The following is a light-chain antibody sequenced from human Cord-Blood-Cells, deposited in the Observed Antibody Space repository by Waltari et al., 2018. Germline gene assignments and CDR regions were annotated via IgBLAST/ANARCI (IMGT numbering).Light chain of an antibody. V-gene: IGLV2-23*01. CDR2: EGS. CDR3: CSYAGSSTVV. Sequence: QSALTQPASVSGSPGQSITIPCTGTSSDVASYNLVSWYQPHPGKAPKLMIYEGSKRPSGVSNRFSGSKSGNTASLTISGLQAEDEADYYCCSYAGSSTVVFGGGTKLTVL. CDR1: SSDVASYNL. J-gene: IGLJ2*01.